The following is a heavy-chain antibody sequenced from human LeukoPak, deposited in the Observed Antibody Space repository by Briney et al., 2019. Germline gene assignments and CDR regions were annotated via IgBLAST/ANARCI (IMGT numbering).Heavy chain of an antibody. V-gene: IGHV1-2*02. Sequence: ASVKVSCKASGYTFTGYYMHWVRQAPGQGLEWMGWINPNSGGTNYAQKFQGRVTMTRDTSISTAYVELSRLRSDDTAVYYCARDGNSITMVRGVIVSWFDPWGQGTLVTVSS. CDR2: INPNSGGT. D-gene: IGHD3-10*01. J-gene: IGHJ5*02. CDR3: ARDGNSITMVRGVIVSWFDP. CDR1: GYTFTGYY.